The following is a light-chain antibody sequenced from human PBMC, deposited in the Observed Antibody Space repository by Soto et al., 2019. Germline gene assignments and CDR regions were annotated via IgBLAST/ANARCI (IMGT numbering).Light chain of an antibody. V-gene: IGKV4-1*01. J-gene: IGKJ1*01. Sequence: DIVMTQSPDSLAVSLGERAAINCNSSQSILSSSNNKNYLAWYQQKPRQPPKLLIYWASTRESGVPDRFSGSGSGTDFTLTISSLQAADGAVYYCQQYYATPTFGQGTKVEIK. CDR2: WAS. CDR3: QQYYATPT. CDR1: QSILSSSNNKNY.